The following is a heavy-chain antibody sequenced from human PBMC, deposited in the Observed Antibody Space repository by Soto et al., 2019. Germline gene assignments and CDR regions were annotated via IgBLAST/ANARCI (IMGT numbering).Heavy chain of an antibody. D-gene: IGHD4-17*01. CDR1: GGTFSSYS. V-gene: IGHV1-69*13. CDR2: IIPIFGTV. CDR3: ARDRDGDYFDY. J-gene: IGHJ4*02. Sequence: SVKVSCKASGGTFSSYSISWVLQAPGQGLEWMGGIIPIFGTVNYAQKFQGRVTITADESTSTAYMELSSLRSEDTAVYYCARDRDGDYFDYWGQGTLVTVSS.